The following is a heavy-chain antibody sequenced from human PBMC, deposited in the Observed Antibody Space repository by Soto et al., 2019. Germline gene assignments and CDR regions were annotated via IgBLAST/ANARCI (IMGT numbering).Heavy chain of an antibody. J-gene: IGHJ6*03. CDR1: GDSFNDYY. V-gene: IGHV1-2*04. CDR3: ARESGGATATLDYYDFYMDV. Sequence: QVQLVQSGAEVRKPGASVTVSCRSSGDSFNDYYIHWVRQAPGQGFEWMGWINPNGGVTKYAQKYQGWVSMTSATSIRTVYMQLSRLRSDDTAVYYCARESGGATATLDYYDFYMDVWGTGTTVTVSS. D-gene: IGHD5-12*01. CDR2: INPNGGVT.